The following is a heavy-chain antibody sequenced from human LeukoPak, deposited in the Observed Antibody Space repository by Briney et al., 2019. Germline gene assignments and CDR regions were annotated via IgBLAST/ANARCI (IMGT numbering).Heavy chain of an antibody. CDR1: GGSISTSSYY. CDR2: IYYSGST. CDR3: ARPNSYGDFDY. V-gene: IGHV4-61*05. Sequence: SETLSLTCTVSGGSISTSSYYWGWVRQPPGKGLEWIGYIYYSGSTNYNPSLKSRVTISVDTSKNQFSLKLSSVTAADTAVYYCARPNSYGDFDYWGQGTLVTVSS. D-gene: IGHD5-18*01. J-gene: IGHJ4*02.